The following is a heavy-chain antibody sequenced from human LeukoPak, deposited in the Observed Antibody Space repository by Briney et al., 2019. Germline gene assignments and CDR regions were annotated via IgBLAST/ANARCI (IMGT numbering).Heavy chain of an antibody. V-gene: IGHV3-30*18. CDR3: AKDKGQFSSGWYDY. CDR1: GFTFSSSG. CDR2: ISYVGSNK. D-gene: IGHD6-19*01. Sequence: GRSLRLSCAASGFTFSSSGMHWVRQTPGKGLEWVATISYVGSNKYYGDSVKGRFTISRDNSKSTLFLQINSLRVEDTAIYFCAKDKGQFSSGWYDYWGQGTLVTVSS. J-gene: IGHJ4*02.